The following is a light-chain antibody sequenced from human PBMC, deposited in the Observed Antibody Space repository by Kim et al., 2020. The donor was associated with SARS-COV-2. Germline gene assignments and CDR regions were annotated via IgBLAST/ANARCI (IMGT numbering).Light chain of an antibody. V-gene: IGLV7-46*01. CDR2: DTS. CDR1: TGAVTSGHY. J-gene: IGLJ3*02. CDR3: LLSYSGARQV. Sequence: QAVVTQEPSLTVSPEGTVTLTCGSSTGAVTSGHYPYWFQQKPGQAPRTLIYDTSNKHSWTPARFSGSLLGGKAALTLSGAQPEDEAEYYCLLSYSGARQVFGGGTQLTVL.